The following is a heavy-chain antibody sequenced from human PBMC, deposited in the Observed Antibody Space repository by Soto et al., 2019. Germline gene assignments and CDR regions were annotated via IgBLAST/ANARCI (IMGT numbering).Heavy chain of an antibody. D-gene: IGHD2-15*01. CDR2: INPSGGST. CDR3: ARICSGGSCAAGHFDY. J-gene: IGHJ4*02. CDR1: GYTFTSYY. V-gene: IGHV1-46*03. Sequence: QVQRVQSGAEVKKPGASVKVSCKASGYTFTSYYMHWVRQAPGQGLDWMGIINPSGGSTSYAQKFQGRVTMTRDTSTSTVYMELSSLRSEDTAVYYCARICSGGSCAAGHFDYWGQGTLVTVSS.